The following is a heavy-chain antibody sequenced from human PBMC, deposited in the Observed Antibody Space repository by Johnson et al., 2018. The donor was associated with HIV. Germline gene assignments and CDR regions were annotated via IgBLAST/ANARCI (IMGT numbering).Heavy chain of an antibody. CDR2: IRYDGSNK. Sequence: QVQLVESGGGVVQPGRSRRLSCAASGFIFSSYGMHWVRQAPGKGLEWVAFIRYDGSNKYYAESVQGRFNISRDNPKNTLYLQMKSLRAEDTAVYYCAKDFHYYDSSGFNDAFDIWGQGTMVTVSS. J-gene: IGHJ3*02. D-gene: IGHD3-22*01. CDR1: GFIFSSYG. V-gene: IGHV3-30*02. CDR3: AKDFHYYDSSGFNDAFDI.